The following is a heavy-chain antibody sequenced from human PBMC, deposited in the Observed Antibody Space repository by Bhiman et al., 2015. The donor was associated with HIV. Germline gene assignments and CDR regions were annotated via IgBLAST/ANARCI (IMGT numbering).Heavy chain of an antibody. CDR3: AKRVVPGSSWVFGMDV. CDR1: GFNFSSYG. J-gene: IGHJ6*02. V-gene: IGHV3-30*02. Sequence: QVHLVESGGGVVQPGGSLRLSCAASGFNFSSYGMHWVRQAPGKGLEWVAFLRYDESNEFYADSVRGRFIISRDKSKDTVYLEMNSLRSEDTAVYYCAKRVVPGSSWVFGMDVWGQGP. CDR2: LRYDESNE. D-gene: IGHD6-19*01.